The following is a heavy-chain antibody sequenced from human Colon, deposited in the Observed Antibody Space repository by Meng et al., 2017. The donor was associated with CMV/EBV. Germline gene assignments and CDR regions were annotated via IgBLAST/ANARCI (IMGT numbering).Heavy chain of an antibody. CDR2: ISYDGSNK. CDR1: GFTLSTYG. V-gene: IGHV3-30*03. J-gene: IGHJ4*02. CDR3: ARDPAGFDY. Sequence: GESLKISCVASGFTLSTYGMNWVRQAPGKGLEWVAVISYDGSNKYYADSVKGRFTISRDNSKNTLYLQMNSLRAEDTAVYYCARDPAGFDYWGQGTLVTVSS.